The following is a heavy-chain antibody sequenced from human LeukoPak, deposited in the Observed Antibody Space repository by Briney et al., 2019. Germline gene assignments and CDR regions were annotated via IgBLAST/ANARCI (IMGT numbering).Heavy chain of an antibody. V-gene: IGHV3-23*01. CDR1: GFTFSSYA. CDR2: ISGSGGST. CDR3: AKTPRFGEFDDY. D-gene: IGHD3-10*01. J-gene: IGHJ4*02. Sequence: GGSLRLSCAASGFTFSSYAVSWVRQAPGKELEWVSAISGSGGSTYYADSVKGRFTISRDNPKNTLYLQMNSLRAEDTAVYYCAKTPRFGEFDDYWGQGTLVTVSS.